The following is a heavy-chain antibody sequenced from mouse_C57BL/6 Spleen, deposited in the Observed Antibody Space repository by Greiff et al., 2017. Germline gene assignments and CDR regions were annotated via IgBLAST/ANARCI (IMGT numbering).Heavy chain of an antibody. Sequence: VQLQQSGPGLVQPSQSLSITCPVSGFSLTSYGVHWVRQSPGKGLEWLGVIWSGGSTDYNAAFMSRLSITKDNSTSQVFCKMNRLQADNTAIYYCDKKGNYYAMDYWGQGTSVTVSS. V-gene: IGHV2-5*01. J-gene: IGHJ4*01. CDR2: IWSGGST. CDR1: GFSLTSYG. CDR3: DKKGNYYAMDY.